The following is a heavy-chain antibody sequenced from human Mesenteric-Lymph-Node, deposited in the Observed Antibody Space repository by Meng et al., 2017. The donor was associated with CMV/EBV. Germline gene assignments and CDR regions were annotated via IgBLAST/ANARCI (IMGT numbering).Heavy chain of an antibody. J-gene: IGHJ6*02. Sequence: GESLKISCAASGLIFSSSGLHWVRQAPGKGLEWVAFLRHDGTNQYYTDSVKGRFTISRDNSKNTVYLQMDSLRAEDTAVYYCAKDILGDYRGAYGMDVWGQGTTVTVSS. CDR1: GLIFSSSG. CDR3: AKDILGDYRGAYGMDV. D-gene: IGHD3-10*01. V-gene: IGHV3-30*02. CDR2: LRHDGTNQ.